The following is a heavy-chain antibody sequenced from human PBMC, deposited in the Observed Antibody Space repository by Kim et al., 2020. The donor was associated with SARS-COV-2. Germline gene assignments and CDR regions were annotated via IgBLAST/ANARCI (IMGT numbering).Heavy chain of an antibody. CDR3: ARGDGGSADY. Sequence: STNNTPPLKSRCTISVDTSKTQFSRKLSSVTAADTAVYYCARGDGGSADYWGQGTLVTVSS. D-gene: IGHD3-16*01. CDR2: ST. J-gene: IGHJ4*02. V-gene: IGHV4-34*04.